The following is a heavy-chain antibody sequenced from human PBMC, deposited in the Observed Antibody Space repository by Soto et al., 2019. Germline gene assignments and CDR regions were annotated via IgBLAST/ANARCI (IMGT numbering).Heavy chain of an antibody. V-gene: IGHV3-21*01. D-gene: IGHD3-3*01. CDR1: GFTFNNYN. Sequence: GGSLRLSCAGSGFTFNNYNINWVRQAPGKGLEWISSISRSSDYIYYADSVRGRFTVSRDNAKASMFLQMNSLRADDTAVYYCAGDLADPRCGVVYAMDVWGPGTTVTVSS. CDR2: ISRSSDYI. CDR3: AGDLADPRCGVVYAMDV. J-gene: IGHJ6*02.